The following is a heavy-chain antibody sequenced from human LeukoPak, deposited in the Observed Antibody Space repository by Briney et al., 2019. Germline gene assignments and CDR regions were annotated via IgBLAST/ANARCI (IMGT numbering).Heavy chain of an antibody. CDR3: ARVRPPYYFDY. Sequence: PGRSLELSCAASGFTFSSYGMHRGRPAPGKGLEGVAVISYDGSNKYYADSVKGRFTISRDNSKNTLYLQMNSLRAEDTAVYYCARVRPPYYFDYWGPGTLVTVSS. V-gene: IGHV3-30*03. CDR2: ISYDGSNK. J-gene: IGHJ4*02. CDR1: GFTFSSYG.